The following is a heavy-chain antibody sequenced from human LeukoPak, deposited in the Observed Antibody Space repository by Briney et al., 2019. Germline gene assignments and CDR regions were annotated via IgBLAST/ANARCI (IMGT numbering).Heavy chain of an antibody. CDR1: GYTFTSYG. V-gene: IGHV1-18*01. J-gene: IGHJ4*02. CDR3: ARLGTYYYDSSGYRNKMFDY. D-gene: IGHD3-22*01. CDR2: ISAYNGNT. Sequence: ASVKVSCKASGYTFTSYGISWVRQAPGQGLEWMGWISAYNGNTNYAQKLQGRVTMITDTSTSTAYMELRSLRSDDTAVYYCARLGTYYYDSSGYRNKMFDYWGQGTLVTVSS.